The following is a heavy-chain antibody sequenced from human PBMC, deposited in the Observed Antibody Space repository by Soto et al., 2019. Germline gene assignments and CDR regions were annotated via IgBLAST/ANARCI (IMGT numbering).Heavy chain of an antibody. CDR1: GFTFSTYA. V-gene: IGHV3-23*01. Sequence: EVQLLEPGGGLVQPGGSLRLSCAASGFTFSTYAMSWVRRAPGKGLEWVSTINNIGGSTYHADSVKGRFTISRDDSKNPLHLQLNSLKAEDSAVYYCAIIGSSSRREGESRGRGTLVTVPS. D-gene: IGHD6-13*01. J-gene: IGHJ4*02. CDR3: AIIGSSSRREGES. CDR2: INNIGGST.